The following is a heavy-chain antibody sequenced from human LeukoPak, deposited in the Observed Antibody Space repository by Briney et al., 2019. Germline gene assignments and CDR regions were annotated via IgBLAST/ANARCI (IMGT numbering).Heavy chain of an antibody. CDR3: AKDDNYIRFLS. D-gene: IGHD3-16*01. CDR2: ISGSGGST. Sequence: PGGSLRLSCAASGFTFSSYAMSWVRQAPGKGLEWVSVISGSGGSTYYADSVKGRFTISRDNSRNTVYLQMNSLRAEDTAVYYCAKDDNYIRFLSWGQGTLVTVSS. CDR1: GFTFSSYA. J-gene: IGHJ5*02. V-gene: IGHV3-23*01.